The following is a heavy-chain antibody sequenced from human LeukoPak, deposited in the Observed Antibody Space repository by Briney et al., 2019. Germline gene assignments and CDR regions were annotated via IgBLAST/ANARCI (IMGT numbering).Heavy chain of an antibody. V-gene: IGHV3-23*01. J-gene: IGHJ4*02. CDR2: ISGSGGST. CDR1: GFTVSSNY. D-gene: IGHD3-16*02. CDR3: AKVMITFGGVIGSIDY. Sequence: GGSLRLSCAASGFTVSSNYMSWVRQAPGKGLEWVSAISGSGGSTYYADSVKGRFTISRDNSKNTLYLQMNSLRAEDTAVYYCAKVMITFGGVIGSIDYWGQGTLVTVSS.